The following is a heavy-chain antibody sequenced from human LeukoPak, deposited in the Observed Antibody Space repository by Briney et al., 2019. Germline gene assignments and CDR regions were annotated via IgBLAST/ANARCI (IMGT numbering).Heavy chain of an antibody. Sequence: SETLSLTCAVYGGSFSGYYWSWLRQPPGKGLEWIGEINHSGSTNYNPSLKSRVTISVDTSKNQFSLKLSSVTAADTAVYYCASRGISVVVPAAAGRRNWFDPRGQGTLVTVSS. CDR2: INHSGST. CDR1: GGSFSGYY. V-gene: IGHV4-34*01. D-gene: IGHD2-2*01. J-gene: IGHJ5*02. CDR3: ASRGISVVVPAAAGRRNWFDP.